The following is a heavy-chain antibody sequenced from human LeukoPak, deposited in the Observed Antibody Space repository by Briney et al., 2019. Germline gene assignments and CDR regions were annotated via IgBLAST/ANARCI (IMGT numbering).Heavy chain of an antibody. CDR2: ISGNNGDT. D-gene: IGHD6-19*01. J-gene: IGHJ4*02. CDR3: ARDLKRGYSSGRYSWGTGSSNDY. V-gene: IGHV1-18*01. Sequence: ASVKVSCKTSGYSFTTYGMSWVRQAPGQGLEWMGWISGNNGDTKSAQKLQGRVTMTTDTSTSTAYMELRSLRSDDTAVYYCARDLKRGYSSGRYSWGTGSSNDYWGQGTLVTVSS. CDR1: GYSFTTYG.